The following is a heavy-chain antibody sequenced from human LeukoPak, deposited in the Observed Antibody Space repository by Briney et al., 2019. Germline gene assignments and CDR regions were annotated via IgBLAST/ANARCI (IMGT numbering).Heavy chain of an antibody. CDR3: TRDPYYVWGSYRSDY. D-gene: IGHD3-16*02. CDR1: GFTFGDYA. V-gene: IGHV3-49*04. Sequence: PGRSLRLSCTASGFTFGDYAMSWVRQAPGEGLEWVGFIRSKAYGGTTEYAASVKGRFTISRDDSKSIAYLQMNSLKTEDTAVYYCTRDPYYVWGSYRSDYWGQGTLVTVSS. J-gene: IGHJ4*02. CDR2: IRSKAYGGTT.